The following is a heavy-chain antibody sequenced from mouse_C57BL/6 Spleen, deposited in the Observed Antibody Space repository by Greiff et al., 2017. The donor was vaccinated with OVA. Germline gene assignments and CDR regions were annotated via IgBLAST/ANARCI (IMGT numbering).Heavy chain of an antibody. CDR1: GYTFTSYW. CDR3: ARSLITTVLPLDY. J-gene: IGHJ2*01. V-gene: IGHV1-55*01. Sequence: VQLQQPGAELVKPGASVKMSCKASGYTFTSYWITWVKQRPGQGLEWIGDIYPGSGGTNYNEKFKSKATLTVDTSSITAYMQLSSLTSEDSAVYYCARSLITTVLPLDYWGQGTTLTVSS. CDR2: IYPGSGGT. D-gene: IGHD1-1*01.